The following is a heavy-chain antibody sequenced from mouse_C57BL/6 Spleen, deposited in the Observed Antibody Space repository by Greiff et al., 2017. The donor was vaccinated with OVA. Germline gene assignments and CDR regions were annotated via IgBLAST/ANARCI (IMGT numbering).Heavy chain of an antibody. CDR1: GYTFTSYW. D-gene: IGHD1-1*01. CDR2: IYPSDSET. V-gene: IGHV1-61*01. CDR3: ARQDGTPYAMDY. Sequence: QVQLKQPGAELVRPGSSVKLSCKASGYTFTSYWMDWVKQRPGQGLEWIGNIYPSDSETHYNQKFKDKATLTVDKSSSTAYMQLSSLTSEDSAVYYCARQDGTPYAMDYWGQGTSVTVSS. J-gene: IGHJ4*01.